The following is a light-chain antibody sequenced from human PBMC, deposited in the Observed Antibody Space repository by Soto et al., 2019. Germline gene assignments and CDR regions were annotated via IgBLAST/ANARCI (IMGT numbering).Light chain of an antibody. J-gene: IGKJ1*01. CDR2: GAS. Sequence: EGVMTQSPATVSVSPGERATLSCRASQSVSTNLAWYQQKPGQAPRLLIYGASGRATAIPARFSGSGSGTEFTLTISSLQSEDCAIYYCQQYDKWPETFGQGTKVDIK. CDR1: QSVSTN. V-gene: IGKV3D-15*01. CDR3: QQYDKWPET.